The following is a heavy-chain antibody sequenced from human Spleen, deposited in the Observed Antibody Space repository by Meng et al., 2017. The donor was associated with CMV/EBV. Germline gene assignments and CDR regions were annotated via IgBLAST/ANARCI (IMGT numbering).Heavy chain of an antibody. D-gene: IGHD6-13*01. CDR3: AKAPRGQQLVDY. V-gene: IGHV3-74*01. Sequence: GESLKISCAASGFTFSSYWMHWVRQAPGKGLVWVSRINSDGSSTSYADSVKGRFTISRDNSKNTLYLQMNSLRAEDTAVYYCAKAPRGQQLVDYWGQGTLVTVSS. CDR1: GFTFSSYW. CDR2: INSDGSST. J-gene: IGHJ4*02.